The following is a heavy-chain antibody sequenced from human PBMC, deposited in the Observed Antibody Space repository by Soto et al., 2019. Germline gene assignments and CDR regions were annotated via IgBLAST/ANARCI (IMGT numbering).Heavy chain of an antibody. D-gene: IGHD2-8*01. CDR2: IYYSGST. J-gene: IGHJ4*02. V-gene: IGHV4-39*01. Sequence: SGTLSLTCTVSGGSISSSSYYWGWIRQPPGKGLEWIGSIYYSGSTYYNPSLKSRVTISVDTSKNQFSLKLSSVTAADTAVYYCARQDCTNGVCYMAPYYFDYWGQGTLVTVSS. CDR3: ARQDCTNGVCYMAPYYFDY. CDR1: GGSISSSSYY.